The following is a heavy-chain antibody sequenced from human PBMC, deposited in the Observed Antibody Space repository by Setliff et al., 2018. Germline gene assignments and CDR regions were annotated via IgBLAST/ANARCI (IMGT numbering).Heavy chain of an antibody. CDR2: INAGNGNT. V-gene: IGHV1-3*01. D-gene: IGHD6-19*01. CDR1: GYTFTSYA. J-gene: IGHJ4*02. Sequence: ASVKVSCKASGYTFTSYAMHWVRQAPGQRLGWMGWINAGNGNTKYSQKFQGRVTITRDISASTAYMELSSLRSEDTAVYYCASAVAGRDFDYWGQGTLVTVSS. CDR3: ASAVAGRDFDY.